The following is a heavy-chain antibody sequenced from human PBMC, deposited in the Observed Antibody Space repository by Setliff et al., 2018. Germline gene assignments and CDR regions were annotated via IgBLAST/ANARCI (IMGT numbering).Heavy chain of an antibody. CDR1: GYTFTAYY. CDR3: ARGGMAAAGRKGVFEY. CDR2: VHTGGGSA. D-gene: IGHD6-13*01. V-gene: IGHV1-46*01. J-gene: IGHJ4*02. Sequence: ASVKVSCKASGYTFTAYYMHWVRQAPGQGLEWMGIVHTGGGSASYAQKFQGGVTMTSDTSTSTVYMEVNSVRSDDTAIYYCARGGMAAAGRKGVFEYWGQGSQVTVSS.